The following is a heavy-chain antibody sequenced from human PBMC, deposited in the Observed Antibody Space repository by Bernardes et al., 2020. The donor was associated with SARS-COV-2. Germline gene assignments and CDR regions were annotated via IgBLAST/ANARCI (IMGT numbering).Heavy chain of an antibody. J-gene: IGHJ1*01. D-gene: IGHD2-21*02. V-gene: IGHV3-48*03. Sequence: GGSLRLSCAASGFTFSSYEMNWVRQAPGKGLEWVSYISSSGSTIYYADSVKGRFTISRDNAKKSLYLQMNSLRAEDTAVYYCARDSLAPSAYCDGDCYSGYFQHWGQGTLVTVSS. CDR3: ARDSLAPSAYCDGDCYSGYFQH. CDR1: GFTFSSYE. CDR2: ISSSGSTI.